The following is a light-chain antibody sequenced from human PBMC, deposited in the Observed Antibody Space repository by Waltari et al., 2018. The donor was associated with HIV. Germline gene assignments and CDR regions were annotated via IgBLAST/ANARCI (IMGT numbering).Light chain of an antibody. Sequence: DIQVTQSPSSLSASVGDRVTITCRTSQSISTYLNWYQQRPGKAPKLLIYGTATLQSGVPARFSGSGSGTDFTLTISSLQPEDFATYYCQQSFAPPRTFGHGTKVEV. CDR2: GTA. CDR3: QQSFAPPRT. J-gene: IGKJ1*01. CDR1: QSISTY. V-gene: IGKV1-39*01.